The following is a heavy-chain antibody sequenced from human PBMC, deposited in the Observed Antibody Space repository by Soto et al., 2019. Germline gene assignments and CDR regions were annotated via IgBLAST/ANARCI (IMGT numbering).Heavy chain of an antibody. D-gene: IGHD3-3*01. V-gene: IGHV1-2*02. CDR2: INPNSGGT. CDR3: ARDATYYDFWSGYPTGNWFDP. CDR1: GYTFTGYY. J-gene: IGHJ5*02. Sequence: ASVKVSCKASGYTFTGYYMHWVRQAPGQGLEWMGWINPNSGGTNYAQKFQGRVTMTRDTSISTAYMELSRLRSDDTAVYYCARDATYYDFWSGYPTGNWFDPWGKGTLVTVSS.